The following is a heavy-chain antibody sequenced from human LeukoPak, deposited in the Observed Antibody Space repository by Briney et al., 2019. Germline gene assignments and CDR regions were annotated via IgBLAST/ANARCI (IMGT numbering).Heavy chain of an antibody. Sequence: GASVKVSCKASGHTFTSSGISWVRQAPGQGLEWMGWISAYNGNTNYAQKLQGRVTMTTDTSTSTAYMELRSLRSDDTAVYYCARSASDSGGYYLSFFDYWGQGTLVTVSS. CDR2: ISAYNGNT. J-gene: IGHJ4*02. CDR1: GHTFTSSG. V-gene: IGHV1-18*01. D-gene: IGHD3-22*01. CDR3: ARSASDSGGYYLSFFDY.